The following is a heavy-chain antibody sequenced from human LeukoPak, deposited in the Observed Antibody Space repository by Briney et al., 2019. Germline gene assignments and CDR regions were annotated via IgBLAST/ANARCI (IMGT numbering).Heavy chain of an antibody. J-gene: IGHJ6*03. CDR2: IKQDGSEK. V-gene: IGHV3-7*01. CDR1: GFTFSSYA. D-gene: IGHD1-1*01. Sequence: GGSLRLSCAASGFTFSSYAMSWVRQAPGKGLEWVANIKQDGSEKYYVDSVEGRFTISRDNAKNSLYLQMNSLRAEDTAVYYCANLRALSRRYRRDYYYMDVWGKGTTVTVSS. CDR3: ANLRALSRRYRRDYYYMDV.